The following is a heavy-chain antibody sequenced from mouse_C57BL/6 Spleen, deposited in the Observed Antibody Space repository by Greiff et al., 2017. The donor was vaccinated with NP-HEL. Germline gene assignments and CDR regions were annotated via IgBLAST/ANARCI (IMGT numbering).Heavy chain of an antibody. J-gene: IGHJ4*01. D-gene: IGHD2-4*01. CDR2: IYPGSGNT. Sequence: QVQLQQSGAELVRPGASVKLSCKASGYTFTDYYINWVKQRPGQGLEWIARIYPGSGNTYYNEKFKGKATLTAEKSSSTAYMQLSSLTSEDSAVYFCARRRYDYDHYYAMDYWGQGTSVTVSS. CDR1: GYTFTDYY. V-gene: IGHV1-76*01. CDR3: ARRRYDYDHYYAMDY.